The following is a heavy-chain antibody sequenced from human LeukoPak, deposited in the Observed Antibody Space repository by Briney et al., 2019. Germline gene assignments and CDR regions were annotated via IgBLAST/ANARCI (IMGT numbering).Heavy chain of an antibody. CDR2: IYYSGST. Sequence: SETLSLTCTVSGGSISSSSYYWGWIRQPPGKGLEWIGYIYYSGSTNYNPSLKSRVTISVDTSKNQFSLKLSSVTAADTAVYYCARAAAAGTDPFDYWGQGTLVTVSS. V-gene: IGHV4-61*05. CDR1: GGSISSSSYY. CDR3: ARAAAAGTDPFDY. D-gene: IGHD6-13*01. J-gene: IGHJ4*02.